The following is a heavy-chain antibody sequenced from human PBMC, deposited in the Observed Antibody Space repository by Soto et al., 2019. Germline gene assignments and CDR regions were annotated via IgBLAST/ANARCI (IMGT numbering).Heavy chain of an antibody. J-gene: IGHJ4*01. CDR3: AREKFGGSFDY. CDR1: GFTFSYSW. Sequence: GGSLRLSCAASGFTFSYSWMHWVRQAPGKGLVWVSRINGDGSGTVYADSVKGQFTISRDNARNTVDLQMNSLRADDTTVYYCAREKFGGSFDYWGHGTLVTVSS. V-gene: IGHV3-74*01. CDR2: INGDGSGT. D-gene: IGHD3-16*01.